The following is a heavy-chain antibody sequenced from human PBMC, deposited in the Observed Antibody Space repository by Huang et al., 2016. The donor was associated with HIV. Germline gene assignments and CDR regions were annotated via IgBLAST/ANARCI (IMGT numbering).Heavy chain of an antibody. Sequence: QVELVQSGAEVKRPGASVRVSRKAAGYIFTKYGINWVRQAPGQGLEWMGWISAYNGNTNYAEKFQGRVTLTRDTSATTAYMELRDVTSADTAVHYCARDHWYPLQNWFDLWGQGTLVTVSS. D-gene: IGHD1-1*01. J-gene: IGHJ5*01. CDR2: ISAYNGNT. CDR3: ARDHWYPLQNWFDL. CDR1: GYIFTKYG. V-gene: IGHV1-18*01.